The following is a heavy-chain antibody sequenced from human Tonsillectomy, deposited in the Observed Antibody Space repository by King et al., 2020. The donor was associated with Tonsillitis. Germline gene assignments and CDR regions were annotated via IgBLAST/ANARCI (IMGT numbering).Heavy chain of an antibody. Sequence: LPLQESGPGLVKPSETLSLTCTVSGGSISSSSYYWGWIRQPPGKGLEWIGSIYYSGSTYYNPSLKSRVTISVDTSKNQFSLKLSSVTAADTAVYYCARLAEGYYYYYMDVWGKGTTVTVSS. D-gene: IGHD2-21*01. V-gene: IGHV4-39*01. CDR2: IYYSGST. CDR1: GGSISSSSYY. CDR3: ARLAEGYYYYYMDV. J-gene: IGHJ6*03.